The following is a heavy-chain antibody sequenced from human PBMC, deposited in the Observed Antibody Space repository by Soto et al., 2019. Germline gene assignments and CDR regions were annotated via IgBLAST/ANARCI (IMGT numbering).Heavy chain of an antibody. CDR3: ARDYGPSNWYNWFHP. J-gene: IGHJ5*02. V-gene: IGHV3-30*03. Sequence: GGSLRLSCAASGFILSTYGMHWVRQAPGKGLEWVAMISHDGNAQYYVGSVKGRFSVSRDTSKNTLHLHMNSLRSEDTGLYYYARDYGPSNWYNWFHPWGQGTLVTVSS. CDR1: GFILSTYG. D-gene: IGHD4-17*01. CDR2: ISHDGNAQ.